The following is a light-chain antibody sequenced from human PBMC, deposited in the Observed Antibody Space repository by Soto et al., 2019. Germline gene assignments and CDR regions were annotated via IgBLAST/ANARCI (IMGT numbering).Light chain of an antibody. V-gene: IGLV2-8*01. CDR2: EVS. CDR1: SSDVGGYNY. Sequence: QSALTQPPSASGSPGQSVTISCTGTSSDVGGYNYVSWYQQHPGKAPKLMIYEVSKRPSGVPDRFSGSKSGNTASLTVSGLQPEDDADYYCSSYAGSNNFVFGGGTKLTVL. J-gene: IGLJ2*01. CDR3: SSYAGSNNFV.